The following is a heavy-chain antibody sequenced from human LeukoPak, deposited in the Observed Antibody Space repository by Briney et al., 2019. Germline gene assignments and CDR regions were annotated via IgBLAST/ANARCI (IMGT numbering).Heavy chain of an antibody. Sequence: GGSLRLSCEFSGFSFTSYWMNWVRQAPGKGLEWVANINQAGSDKYYVDSVKGRFTISRDNARNSLYLQMNSLRAEDTAVYYCGRGDPDYWGQGTLVTVSS. CDR1: GFSFTSYW. CDR3: GRGDPDY. J-gene: IGHJ4*02. V-gene: IGHV3-7*01. CDR2: INQAGSDK.